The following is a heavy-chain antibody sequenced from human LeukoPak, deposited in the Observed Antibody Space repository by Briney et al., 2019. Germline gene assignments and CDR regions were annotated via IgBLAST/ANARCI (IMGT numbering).Heavy chain of an antibody. CDR3: ARARYSSSWYRGSYYYYGMDV. J-gene: IGHJ6*02. D-gene: IGHD6-13*01. CDR2: ISSSGSTI. CDR1: GFTFSSYV. V-gene: IGHV3-48*03. Sequence: GGSLRLSGAASGFTFSSYVMNWVRQAPGKGLEWVSYISSSGSTIYYADSVKGRFNISRDNAKNSLYLQMNSLRAEDTAVYYCARARYSSSWYRGSYYYYGMDVWGQGTTVTVSS.